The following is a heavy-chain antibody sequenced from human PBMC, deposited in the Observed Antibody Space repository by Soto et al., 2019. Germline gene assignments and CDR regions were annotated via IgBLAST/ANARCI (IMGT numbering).Heavy chain of an antibody. CDR2: IYWDDDK. Sequence: SGPTLVNTTQTLTLTCTFSGFSLSTSGVGVGRIRQPPGKALEWLALIYWDDDKRYSPSLKSRLTIPKDTSKNQVVLTMTNMDPVDTAPYYCAHVSTSTVLPVVGPFRKYYYLDVWGKGTTVPVS. CDR3: AHVSTSTVLPVVGPFRKYYYLDV. CDR1: GFSLSTSGVG. D-gene: IGHD6-13*01. V-gene: IGHV2-5*02. J-gene: IGHJ6*03.